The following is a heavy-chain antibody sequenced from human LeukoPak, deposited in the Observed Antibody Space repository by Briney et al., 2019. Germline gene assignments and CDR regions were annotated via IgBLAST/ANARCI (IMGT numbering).Heavy chain of an antibody. D-gene: IGHD3-22*01. V-gene: IGHV1-18*01. CDR1: VYTFTIYG. CDR2: ISAYNGNT. Sequence: GASVKVSFKASVYTFTIYGISWVRQAPGQGLEWMGWISAYNGNTNFAQKLQGRVTMTTDTSTSTAYMELRSLRSDDTAVYYCARLHDSSGLLPDYWGQGTLVTVSS. CDR3: ARLHDSSGLLPDY. J-gene: IGHJ4*02.